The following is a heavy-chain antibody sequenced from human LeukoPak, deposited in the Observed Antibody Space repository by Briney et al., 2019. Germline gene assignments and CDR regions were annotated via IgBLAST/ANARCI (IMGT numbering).Heavy chain of an antibody. J-gene: IGHJ3*02. CDR2: ISGSGGGT. Sequence: PGGSLRLSCAASGVTFSSYVMSWVRQAPGKRPEWVSGISGSGGGTYYADSVKGRFAISRDNSKNTLDLQMNSLRAEDTAVYYCVQEGPRGLAFDIWGQGTKVTVSS. CDR3: VQEGPRGLAFDI. CDR1: GVTFSSYV. V-gene: IGHV3-23*01.